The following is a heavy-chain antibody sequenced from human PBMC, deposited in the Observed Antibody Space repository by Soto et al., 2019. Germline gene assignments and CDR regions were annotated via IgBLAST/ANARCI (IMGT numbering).Heavy chain of an antibody. CDR3: ARGVHYYGSGRGVGITPDY. J-gene: IGHJ4*02. CDR2: IWYDGSNK. CDR1: GFTFSSYG. Sequence: GGSLRLSCAASGFTFSSYGMHWVHQAPGKGLEWVAVIWYDGSNKYYADSVKGRFTISRDNSKNTLYLQMNSLRAEDTAVYYCARGVHYYGSGRGVGITPDYWGQGTLVTVSS. D-gene: IGHD3-10*01. V-gene: IGHV3-33*01.